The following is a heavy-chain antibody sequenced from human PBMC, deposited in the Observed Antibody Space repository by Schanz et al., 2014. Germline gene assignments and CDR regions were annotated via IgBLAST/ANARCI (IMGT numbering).Heavy chain of an antibody. J-gene: IGHJ3*02. D-gene: IGHD5-18*01. CDR3: ARVALPGYSSPRDAFDI. V-gene: IGHV3-53*01. CDR1: GFSVGNKY. Sequence: PGGSLRLSCAASGFSVGNKYMNWVRQAPGKGLEWVSFVHPGGSTYYPDSVKGRFTISRDNAKNSLYLQMNGLRAEDTAVYYCARVALPGYSSPRDAFDIWGQGTMVTVSS. CDR2: VHPGGST.